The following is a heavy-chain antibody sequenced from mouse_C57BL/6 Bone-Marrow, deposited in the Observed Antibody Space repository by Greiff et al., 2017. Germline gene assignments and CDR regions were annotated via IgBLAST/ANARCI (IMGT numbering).Heavy chain of an antibody. CDR2: IDPEDGET. V-gene: IGHV14-2*01. J-gene: IGHJ4*01. D-gene: IGHD1-1*01. CDR3: ATPITYGSSLMDY. Sequence: VQLKESGAELVKPGASVKLSCTASGFNIKDYYMHWVKQRTEQGLEWIGRIDPEDGETKYAPKFQGKAPITADTSSNTAYLQLSSLTSEDTAVYYCATPITYGSSLMDYWGQGTSVTVSS. CDR1: GFNIKDYY.